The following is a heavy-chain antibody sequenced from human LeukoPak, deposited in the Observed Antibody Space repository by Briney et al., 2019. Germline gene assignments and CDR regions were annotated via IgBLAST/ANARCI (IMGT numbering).Heavy chain of an antibody. J-gene: IGHJ1*01. Sequence: GGSLRLSCGASGFTFSSYAMSWVRQAPGKGLEWVSAISGSGGSTYYADSVKGWFTISRDNSKNTLYLQMNSLRAEDTAVYYCAKDLYGSAPAPGYFQHWGQGTLVTVSS. D-gene: IGHD2-2*01. CDR2: ISGSGGST. CDR1: GFTFSSYA. CDR3: AKDLYGSAPAPGYFQH. V-gene: IGHV3-23*01.